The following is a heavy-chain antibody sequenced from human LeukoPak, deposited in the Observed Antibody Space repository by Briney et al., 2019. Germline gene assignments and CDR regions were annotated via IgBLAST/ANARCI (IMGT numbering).Heavy chain of an antibody. V-gene: IGHV1-69*04. CDR3: ARDIPFYYDSSGYKAFDI. CDR1: GGTFSSYA. Sequence: GASVKVSCKASGGTFSSYAISWVRQAPGQGLEWMGRIIPILGIANYAQKFQGRVTITADKSTSTAYMELSSLRSEDTAVYYCARDIPFYYDSSGYKAFDIWGQGTMVTVSS. D-gene: IGHD3-22*01. CDR2: IIPILGIA. J-gene: IGHJ3*02.